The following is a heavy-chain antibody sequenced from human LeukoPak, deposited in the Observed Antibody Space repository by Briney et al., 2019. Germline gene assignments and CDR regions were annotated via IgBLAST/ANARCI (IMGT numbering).Heavy chain of an antibody. CDR1: GGTFSSYA. CDR2: IIPIFGTA. J-gene: IGHJ4*02. V-gene: IGHV1-69*13. CDR3: ATYDSWSGYNIAY. Sequence: ASLNVSCKASGGTFSSYAISWVRQAPGQGLEWMGGIIPIFGTANYAQKFQGRVTITADESTSTAYMELSSLRSEDTAVYYCATYDSWSGYNIAYWGQGTLVTVSS. D-gene: IGHD3-3*01.